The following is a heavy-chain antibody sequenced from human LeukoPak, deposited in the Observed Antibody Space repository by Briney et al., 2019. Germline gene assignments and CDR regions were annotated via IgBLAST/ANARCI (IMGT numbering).Heavy chain of an antibody. Sequence: GASVKVSCKASGYTFTSYGISWVRQAPGQGLEWMGWISAYNGNTNYAQKLQGRVTMTTDTSTSTAYMELRSLRSDDTAVYYCARDRDTMVRGAPDYWGQGTLVTVSS. CDR3: ARDRDTMVRGAPDY. CDR2: ISAYNGNT. D-gene: IGHD3-10*01. J-gene: IGHJ4*02. CDR1: GYTFTSYG. V-gene: IGHV1-18*01.